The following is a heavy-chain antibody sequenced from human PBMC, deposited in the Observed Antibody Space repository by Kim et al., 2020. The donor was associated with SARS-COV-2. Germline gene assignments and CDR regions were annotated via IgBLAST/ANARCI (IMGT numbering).Heavy chain of an antibody. CDR2: ISYDGSNK. J-gene: IGHJ6*02. Sequence: GGSLRLSCAASGFTFSSYGMHWVRQAPGKGLEWVAVISYDGSNKYYADSVKGRFTISRDNSKNTLYLQMNSLRAEDTAVYYCAKVRSKTRIQLWSSGRYYGMDVWGQGTTVTVSS. V-gene: IGHV3-30*18. D-gene: IGHD5-18*01. CDR3: AKVRSKTRIQLWSSGRYYGMDV. CDR1: GFTFSSYG.